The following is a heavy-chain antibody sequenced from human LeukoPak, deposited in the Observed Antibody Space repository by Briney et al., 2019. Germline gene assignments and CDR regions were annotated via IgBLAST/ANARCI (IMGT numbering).Heavy chain of an antibody. CDR3: AREWELDFNWFDP. J-gene: IGHJ5*02. Sequence: PSETLSLTCTISSGSISRYYWSWIRQPPGKGLEWIGYIYYSGSTNYNPSLKSRVTISVDTSKNQFSLKLSSVTAADTAVYYCAREWELDFNWFDPWGQGTLVTVSS. CDR2: IYYSGST. CDR1: SGSISRYY. V-gene: IGHV4-59*01. D-gene: IGHD1-26*01.